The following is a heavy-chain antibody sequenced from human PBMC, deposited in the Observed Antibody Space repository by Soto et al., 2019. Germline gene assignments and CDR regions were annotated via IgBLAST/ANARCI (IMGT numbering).Heavy chain of an antibody. CDR1: GFTFSSYG. CDR2: ISYDGSNK. V-gene: IGHV3-30*18. CDR3: AKTYDFWSGYYYGMDV. D-gene: IGHD3-3*01. J-gene: IGHJ6*02. Sequence: GGSLRLSCAASGFTFSSYGMHWVRQAPGKGLEWVAVISYDGSNKYYAGSVKGRFTISRDNSKNTLYLQMNSLGAEDTAVYYCAKTYDFWSGYYYGMDVWGQGTTVTVSS.